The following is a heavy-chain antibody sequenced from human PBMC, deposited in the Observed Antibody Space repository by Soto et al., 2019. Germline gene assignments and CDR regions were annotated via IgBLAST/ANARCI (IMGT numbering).Heavy chain of an antibody. CDR3: ARDRGSYALDS. CDR1: GYTFTSYG. CDR2: ISANNGNT. D-gene: IGHD1-26*01. V-gene: IGHV1-18*01. J-gene: IGHJ4*02. Sequence: QVQLVQSGAEVKKPGSSVKVSCKASGYTFTSYGISWVRQAPGQGLEWMGWISANNGNTNYAQKHQGRVTMTTDTATSTADMELWSLRSDDTDVYYCARDRGSYALDSWGQGTLVTVS.